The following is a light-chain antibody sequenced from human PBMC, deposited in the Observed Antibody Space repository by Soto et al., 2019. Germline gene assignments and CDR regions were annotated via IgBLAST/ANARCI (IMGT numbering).Light chain of an antibody. Sequence: IQVTQSPSSLSASVGDRVTITCRASQGIRSALGWYQQKPGKVPKLLIYAASTLQSGVPSRFSGSGSGTDFTLTFSGLQLEDFATYYCLRDFICCWAIGQGAKVEI. CDR1: QGIRSA. CDR3: LRDFICCWA. CDR2: AAS. J-gene: IGKJ1*01. V-gene: IGKV1-6*01.